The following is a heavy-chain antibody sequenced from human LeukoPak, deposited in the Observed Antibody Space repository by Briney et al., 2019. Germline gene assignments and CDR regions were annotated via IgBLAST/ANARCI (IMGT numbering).Heavy chain of an antibody. J-gene: IGHJ4*02. CDR1: GFTFSGSA. V-gene: IGHV3-73*01. CDR2: IRSKANNYAT. CDR3: ATTAMVVTPDY. D-gene: IGHD4-23*01. Sequence: GGSLRLSCAASGFTFSGSAMHWVRQASGKGLEWVGRIRSKANNYATAYGASVKGRFTISRDDSKNTACLQMNSLKTEDTAVYYCATTAMVVTPDYWGQGTLVTVSS.